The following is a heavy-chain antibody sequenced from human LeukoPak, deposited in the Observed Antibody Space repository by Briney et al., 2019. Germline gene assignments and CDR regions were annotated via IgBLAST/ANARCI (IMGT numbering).Heavy chain of an antibody. J-gene: IGHJ4*02. CDR2: IYSGNSDI. CDR1: GYSFTNYW. D-gene: IGHD3-10*01. CDR3: ARAEGHGAFDY. Sequence: GESLKISCKASGYSFTNYWIGWVRQMPGKGLEWMGIIYSGNSDIRYSPSFQGQVTISADNSISTAYLQWSGLKASDTAIYYCARAEGHGAFDYWGQGTLVTVSS. V-gene: IGHV5-51*01.